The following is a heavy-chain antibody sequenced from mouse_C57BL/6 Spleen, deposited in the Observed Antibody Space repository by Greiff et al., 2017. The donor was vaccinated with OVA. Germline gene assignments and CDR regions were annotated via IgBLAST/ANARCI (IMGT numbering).Heavy chain of an antibody. D-gene: IGHD1-1*01. CDR2: IYPGDGDT. Sequence: VQLQQSGAELVKPGASVKISCKASGYAFSSYWMNWVKQRPGKGLEWIGQIYPGDGDTNYNGKFKGKATLTADKSSSTAYMQLSSLTSEDSAVYFCARERIGSSHWYFDVWGTGTTVTVSS. CDR3: ARERIGSSHWYFDV. J-gene: IGHJ1*03. V-gene: IGHV1-80*01. CDR1: GYAFSSYW.